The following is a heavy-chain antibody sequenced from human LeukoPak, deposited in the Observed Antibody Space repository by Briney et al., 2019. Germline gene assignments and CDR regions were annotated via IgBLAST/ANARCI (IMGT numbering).Heavy chain of an antibody. CDR2: IRYDGSNK. Sequence: GGSLRLSCAASGFTFSSYGMHWVRQAPGKGLEWVAFIRYDGSNKYYADSVKGRFTISRDNSKNTLYLQMNSLRDEDTGVYYCEYTYYDSSGDAFDIWGQGTMATVSS. CDR3: EYTYYDSSGDAFDI. J-gene: IGHJ3*02. D-gene: IGHD3-22*01. V-gene: IGHV3-30*02. CDR1: GFTFSSYG.